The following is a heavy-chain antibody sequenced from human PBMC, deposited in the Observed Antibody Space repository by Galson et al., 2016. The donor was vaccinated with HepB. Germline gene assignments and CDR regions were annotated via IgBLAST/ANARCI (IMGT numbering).Heavy chain of an antibody. V-gene: IGHV1-46*03. CDR2: IDPSGGGA. CDR3: TRGQGVGEFLYNGDYGMDV. J-gene: IGHJ6*02. D-gene: IGHD3-16*01. Sequence: SVKVSCKASGYTLTSYFIHWVRQAPGQGLEWMGIIDPSGGGASYAQKFQGRVTMTSDTSTSTVYMGLSSLRSDDTAVYYCTRGQGVGEFLYNGDYGMDVWGQGTTVTVSS. CDR1: GYTLTSYF.